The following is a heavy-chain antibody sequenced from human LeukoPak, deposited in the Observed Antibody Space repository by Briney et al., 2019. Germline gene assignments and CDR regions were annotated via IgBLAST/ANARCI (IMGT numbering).Heavy chain of an antibody. Sequence: ASVKVSCKASGYTFTSYGISWVRQAPGQGLEWMGWISAYNGNTNYAQKLQGRVTMTTDTSTSRAYMELRSLRYDDTAVYYCARDLASGYGPDYWGQGTLVTVSS. J-gene: IGHJ4*02. D-gene: IGHD5-12*01. V-gene: IGHV1-18*01. CDR1: GYTFTSYG. CDR3: ARDLASGYGPDY. CDR2: ISAYNGNT.